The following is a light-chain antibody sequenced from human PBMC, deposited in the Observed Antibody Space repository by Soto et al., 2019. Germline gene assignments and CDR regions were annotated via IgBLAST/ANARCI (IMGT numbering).Light chain of an antibody. Sequence: QSLLTQRPSASGTPGQRITISCSGSSSNIGTNTVNWYQQLPGTAPKLLIYSNNQRPSGVPDRFSGSKSGTSASLAISGLQSEDEADYYCAAWDDSLNGPWVFGGGTKLTVL. CDR1: SSNIGTNT. CDR2: SNN. J-gene: IGLJ3*02. CDR3: AAWDDSLNGPWV. V-gene: IGLV1-44*01.